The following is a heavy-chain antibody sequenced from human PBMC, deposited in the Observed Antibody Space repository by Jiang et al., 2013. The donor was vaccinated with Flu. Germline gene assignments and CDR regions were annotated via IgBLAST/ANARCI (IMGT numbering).Heavy chain of an antibody. J-gene: IGHJ5*02. CDR3: ARDGGYYSGSGTYYNLTIINWLDP. CDR2: INAVSGNT. V-gene: IGHV1-3*01. CDR1: GYTFTTYA. Sequence: SGAEVKKPGASVKVSCKASGYTFTTYAIHWLRQAPGQRLEWMGWINAVSGNTKYSQNFQGRVTITGDTSASTAYMELSSLTSEDTAVYYCARDGGYYSGSGTYYNLTIINWLDPWGQGSLVTVSS. D-gene: IGHD3-10*01.